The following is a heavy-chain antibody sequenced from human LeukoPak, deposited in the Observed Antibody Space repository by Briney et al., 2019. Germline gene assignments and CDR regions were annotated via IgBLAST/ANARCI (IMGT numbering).Heavy chain of an antibody. CDR1: GYTFTSYY. V-gene: IGHV1-2*02. Sequence: ASVKVSCKASGYTFTSYYIHWVRQAPGQGLEWMGWINPKSGGTNEAQKFHDRVTMTRDTSIRTAYMEVSRLRSDDTAVYYCARDPSYDFPIDYWGQGTLVTVSS. J-gene: IGHJ4*02. D-gene: IGHD3-3*01. CDR2: INPKSGGT. CDR3: ARDPSYDFPIDY.